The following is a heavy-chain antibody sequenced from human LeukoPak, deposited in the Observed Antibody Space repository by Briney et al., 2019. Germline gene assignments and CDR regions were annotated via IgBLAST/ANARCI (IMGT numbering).Heavy chain of an antibody. CDR1: GFTFSSYW. Sequence: GGSLRLSCAASGFTFSSYWMSWVRQAPGKGLEWVANIKQDGSEKYYVDSVKGRFTISRDNAKNSLYLQMNSLRAEDTAVYYCARGGEYYDSSGYYRGYFDYWGQGTLVTVSS. V-gene: IGHV3-7*02. CDR2: IKQDGSEK. D-gene: IGHD3-22*01. CDR3: ARGGEYYDSSGYYRGYFDY. J-gene: IGHJ4*02.